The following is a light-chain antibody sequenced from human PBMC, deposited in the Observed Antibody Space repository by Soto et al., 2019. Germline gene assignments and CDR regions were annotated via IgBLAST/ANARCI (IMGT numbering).Light chain of an antibody. J-gene: IGLJ3*02. CDR1: SSDVGDYNS. V-gene: IGLV2-14*01. CDR3: NSYTSSTTLV. CDR2: EVS. Sequence: QSALTQPASVSGSPGQSIALSCTGTSSDVGDYNSVSWYQHHPGKAPKLIIYEVSNRPSGVSNRFSGSKSGNTASLIISGLQAEDEAYYYCNSYTSSTTLVFGGGTKLTVL.